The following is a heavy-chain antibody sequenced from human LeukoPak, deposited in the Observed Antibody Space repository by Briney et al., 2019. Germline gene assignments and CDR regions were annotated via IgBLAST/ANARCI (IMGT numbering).Heavy chain of an antibody. V-gene: IGHV4-59*01. J-gene: IGHJ4*02. CDR3: ARGRYSYGIEFDY. CDR1: GGSSGSYY. Sequence: SETLSLTCNVSGGSSGSYYWSWIRQPPGKGLEWIGYIYNSGSTNYNPSLKSRVTISVDTSKNQFSLKVSSVTAADTAVYYCARGRYSYGIEFDYWGQGTLDTVSS. D-gene: IGHD5-18*01. CDR2: IYNSGST.